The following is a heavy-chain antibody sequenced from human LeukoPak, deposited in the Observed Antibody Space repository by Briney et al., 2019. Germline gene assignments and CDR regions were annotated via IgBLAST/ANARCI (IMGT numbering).Heavy chain of an antibody. Sequence: PSETLSLTCTVSGGSISSSSYYWGWIRQPPGKGLEWIGSIYYSGSTYYNPSLKSRVTISVDTSKNQFSLKLSSVTAADTAVYYCARDVTTVVTRYFDYWGQGTLVTVSS. CDR1: GGSISSSSYY. J-gene: IGHJ4*02. CDR3: ARDVTTVVTRYFDY. CDR2: IYYSGST. V-gene: IGHV4-39*07. D-gene: IGHD4-23*01.